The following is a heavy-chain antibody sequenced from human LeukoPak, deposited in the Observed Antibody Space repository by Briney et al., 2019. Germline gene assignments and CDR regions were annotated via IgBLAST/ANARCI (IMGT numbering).Heavy chain of an antibody. V-gene: IGHV4-39*07. D-gene: IGHD6-13*01. Sequence: PSETLSLTCTVSGGSITTHANYWAWIRQPPGRGLEWIGGVHYTGNTYSNTSLKSRVTMSVDTSKNQFSLKLSSVTAADTAVYYCARWYSTRTYYFDYWGQGTLVTVSS. CDR1: GGSITTHANY. CDR3: ARWYSTRTYYFDY. CDR2: VHYTGNT. J-gene: IGHJ4*02.